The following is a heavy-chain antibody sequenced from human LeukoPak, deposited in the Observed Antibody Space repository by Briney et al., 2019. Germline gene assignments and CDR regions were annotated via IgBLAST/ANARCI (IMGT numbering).Heavy chain of an antibody. Sequence: SVKVSCKASGGTFSSYAISWVRQAPGQGLEWMGGIIPIFGTANYARKFQGRVTITTDESTSTAYMELSSLRSEDTAVYYCARDREAGYSYGNFDYWGQGTLVTVSS. CDR1: GGTFSSYA. D-gene: IGHD5-18*01. V-gene: IGHV1-69*05. J-gene: IGHJ4*02. CDR3: ARDREAGYSYGNFDY. CDR2: IIPIFGTA.